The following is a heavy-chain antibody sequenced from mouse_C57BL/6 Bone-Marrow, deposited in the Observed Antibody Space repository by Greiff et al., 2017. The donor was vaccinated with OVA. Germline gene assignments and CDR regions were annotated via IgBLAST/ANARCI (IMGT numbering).Heavy chain of an antibody. Sequence: VQLQQPGAELVKPGASVKLSCKASGYTFTSYWMHWVKQRPGQGLEWIGMIHPNSGSTNYNEKFKSKATLTVDKSSSTAYMQLSSLKSEDSAVDYCARADLLRSCDVWGTGTTVTVSS. D-gene: IGHD1-1*01. CDR1: GYTFTSYW. CDR2: IHPNSGST. J-gene: IGHJ1*03. CDR3: ARADLLRSCDV. V-gene: IGHV1-64*01.